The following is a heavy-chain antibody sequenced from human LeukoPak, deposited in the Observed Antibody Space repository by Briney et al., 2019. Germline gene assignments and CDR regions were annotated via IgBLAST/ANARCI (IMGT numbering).Heavy chain of an antibody. J-gene: IGHJ4*02. Sequence: ASVKVSCKASGYTFTGYYMHWVRQAPGQGLEWMGWINPDSGGTNYAQKFQGRVTMTRDTSISTAYMELSRLRSDDTAVYYCARVARTLGYFDYWGQGTLVTVSS. CDR3: ARVARTLGYFDY. D-gene: IGHD1-14*01. CDR1: GYTFTGYY. CDR2: INPDSGGT. V-gene: IGHV1-2*02.